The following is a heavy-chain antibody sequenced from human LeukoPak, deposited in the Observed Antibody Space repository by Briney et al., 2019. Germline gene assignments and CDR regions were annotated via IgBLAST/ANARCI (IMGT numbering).Heavy chain of an antibody. CDR1: GGSTSSYY. D-gene: IGHD2/OR15-2a*01. V-gene: IGHV4-59*01. CDR3: ARGRIVYHYMDV. CDR2: IYYSGST. J-gene: IGHJ6*03. Sequence: SETLSLTCTVSGGSTSSYYWSWIRQPPGKGLEWIGYIYYSGSTNYNPSLKSRVTISVDTSKNQFSLKLSSVTAADTAVYYCARGRIVYHYMDVWGKGTTVTISS.